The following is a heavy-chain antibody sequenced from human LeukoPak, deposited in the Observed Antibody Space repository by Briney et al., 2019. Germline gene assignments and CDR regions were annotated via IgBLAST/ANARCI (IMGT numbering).Heavy chain of an antibody. V-gene: IGHV3-23*01. CDR2: ISGSNGNT. Sequence: GGSLRLSCAASGFTFSSYAMSWVCQAPGKGLEWVSAISGSNGNTFYADSVKGRFTISRDNSKNTLYLQMSSLRAEDTAVYYCAKRNYYDSRGYLYDSWGQGTLVTVSS. D-gene: IGHD3-22*01. J-gene: IGHJ4*02. CDR1: GFTFSSYA. CDR3: AKRNYYDSRGYLYDS.